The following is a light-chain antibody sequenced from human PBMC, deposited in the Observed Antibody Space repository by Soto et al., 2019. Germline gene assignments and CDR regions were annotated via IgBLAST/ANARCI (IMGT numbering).Light chain of an antibody. CDR1: QSVSSSF. J-gene: IGKJ1*01. CDR2: GAS. V-gene: IGKV3-20*01. CDR3: QQYVTSPLA. Sequence: EIVLTQSPGTLSLSPGERATLSCRASQSVSSSFLAWYQQKPGQAPRLLIYGASNRATGIPDRFSGSGSGTDFTLNISRLKPEDFTVYYCQQYVTSPLAFGQGTKVAIE.